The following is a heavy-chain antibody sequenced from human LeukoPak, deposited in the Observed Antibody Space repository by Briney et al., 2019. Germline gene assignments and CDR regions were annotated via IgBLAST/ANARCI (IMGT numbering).Heavy chain of an antibody. D-gene: IGHD3-10*01. CDR2: IYYSGST. V-gene: IGHV4-59*01. J-gene: IGHJ4*02. CDR3: ARGGGSGSYYRTFDY. Sequence: SETLSLTCTVSGGSISSYYWSWIRQPPWKGLEWIGYIYYSGSTNYNPSLKSRVTISVDTSKNQFSLKLSSVTAADTAVYYCARGGGSGSYYRTFDYWGQGTLVTVSS. CDR1: GGSISSYY.